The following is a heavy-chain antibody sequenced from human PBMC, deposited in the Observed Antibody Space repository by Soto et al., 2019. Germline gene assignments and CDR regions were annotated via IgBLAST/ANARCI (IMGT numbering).Heavy chain of an antibody. CDR1: VGSISSGGYS. CDR2: IYHSGST. V-gene: IGHV4-30-2*01. CDR3: ARGYSGKYYYGMDV. D-gene: IGHD6-13*01. J-gene: IGHJ6*02. Sequence: PSETLSLTCAFSVGSISSGGYSWSWIRQPPGKGLEWIGYIYHSGSTYYNPSLKSRVTISVDRSKNQFSLKLSSVTAADTAVYYCARGYSGKYYYGMDVWGQGTTVTVSS.